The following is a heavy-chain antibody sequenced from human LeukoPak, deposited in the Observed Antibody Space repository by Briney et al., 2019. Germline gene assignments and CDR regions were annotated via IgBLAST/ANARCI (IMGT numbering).Heavy chain of an antibody. CDR2: IIPIFGTA. D-gene: IGHD5-24*01. CDR3: ASSRDVYNRGGFDY. J-gene: IGHJ4*02. CDR1: GGTFSSYA. V-gene: IGHV1-69*05. Sequence: GASVKVSCKASGGTFSSYAISWVRQAPGQGLEWMGGIIPIFGTANYAQKFQGRVTITTDESTSTAYMELSSLRSEDTAVYYCASSRDVYNRGGFDYWGQGTLVTVSS.